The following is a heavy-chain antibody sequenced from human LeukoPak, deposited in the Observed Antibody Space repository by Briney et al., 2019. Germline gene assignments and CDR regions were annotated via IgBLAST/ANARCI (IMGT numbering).Heavy chain of an antibody. CDR3: ARGQVGAPNDY. J-gene: IGHJ4*02. D-gene: IGHD1-26*01. V-gene: IGHV4-30-4*01. CDR1: GGSISSGDYY. Sequence: PSETLSLTCTVSGGSISSGDYYWSWIRQPPGKGLEWIGYIYYSGSTYYNPSLKSRVTISVDTSKNQFSLKLSSVTAADTAVYYCARGQVGAPNDYWGQGTLVTVSS. CDR2: IYYSGST.